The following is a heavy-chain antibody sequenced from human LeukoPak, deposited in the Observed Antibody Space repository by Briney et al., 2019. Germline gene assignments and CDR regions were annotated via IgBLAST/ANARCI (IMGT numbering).Heavy chain of an antibody. CDR2: IYTSGRT. Sequence: SETLSLTCTVSGGSISSYYWSWIRQPAGKGVEWIGRIYTSGRTNYNASLKSRVTMLVDTSKNQFSLKLSSVTAADTAVFYCARENSGSYREFDYWGQGTLVTVSS. CDR3: ARENSGSYREFDY. J-gene: IGHJ4*02. D-gene: IGHD1-26*01. V-gene: IGHV4-4*07. CDR1: GGSISSYY.